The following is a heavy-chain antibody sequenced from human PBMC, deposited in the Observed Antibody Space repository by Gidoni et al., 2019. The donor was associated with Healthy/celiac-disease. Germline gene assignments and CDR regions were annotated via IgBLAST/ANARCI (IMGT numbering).Heavy chain of an antibody. CDR3: ATHPRGSVYC. V-gene: IGHV3-23*01. CDR2: ISGSGGST. J-gene: IGHJ4*02. D-gene: IGHD2-21*01. CDR1: GFTFSSYS. Sequence: EVPLLESGGGLVQPGGSLRLSCAASGFTFSSYSMSWVRQAPGQGLEWVSAISGSGGSTYYADSVKGRFTISRDNSKNTLYLQMNSLRAEDTAVYYCATHPRGSVYCGGQGTLVTVSS.